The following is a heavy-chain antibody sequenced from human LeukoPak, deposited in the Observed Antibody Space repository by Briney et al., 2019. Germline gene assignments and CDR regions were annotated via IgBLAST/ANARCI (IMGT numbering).Heavy chain of an antibody. J-gene: IGHJ4*02. CDR1: GFTFSSYS. CDR2: ISSSSSYI. CDR3: ASRFYYDSSGYYFNDY. V-gene: IGHV3-21*01. Sequence: GGSLRLSCAASGFTFSSYSMNWVRQAPGKGLEWVSSISSSSSYIYYADSVKGRFTISRDNAKNSLYLQMNSLRAEDTAVYYCASRFYYDSSGYYFNDYWGQGTLVTVSS. D-gene: IGHD3-22*01.